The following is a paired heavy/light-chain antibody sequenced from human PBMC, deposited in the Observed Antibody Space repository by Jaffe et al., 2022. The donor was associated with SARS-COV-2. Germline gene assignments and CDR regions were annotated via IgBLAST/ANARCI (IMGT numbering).Heavy chain of an antibody. CDR1: GFTFKNSA. Sequence: EVQLLESGGGLVQPGGSPRLSCAASGFTFKNSAMSWVRQAPGKGLEWVAVISGGGGSKDYADSVKGRLDISRDNSKNTLYLEMNSLRAEDTAVYFCAKVDRNYNMDVWGQGTTVTVSS. CDR2: ISGGGGSK. CDR3: AKVDRNYNMDV. J-gene: IGHJ6*02. V-gene: IGHV3-23*01.
Light chain of an antibody. CDR2: GAS. V-gene: IGKV3-20*01. CDR3: QQYGRSLWT. CDR1: QTVSTSY. J-gene: IGKJ1*01. Sequence: EIVLTQSPGTLSLSPGDRATLSCRASQTVSTSYLAWYQQKPGQAPRLLIYGASRRATGTPDRFSGSGSGTDFTLTISRLDPEDFAVYYCQQYGRSLWTFGQGTKVEIK.